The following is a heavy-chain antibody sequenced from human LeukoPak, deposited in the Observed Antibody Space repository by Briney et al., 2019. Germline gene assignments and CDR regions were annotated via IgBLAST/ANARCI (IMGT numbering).Heavy chain of an antibody. J-gene: IGHJ6*02. D-gene: IGHD3-3*01. V-gene: IGHV3-9*01. CDR1: GFTFDDYA. Sequence: GGSLRLSCAASGFTFDDYAMHWVRQAPGKGLEWVSGISWNSGSIGYADSAKGRFTISRDNAKNSLYLQMNSLRAEDTALYYCAKDTAGYDFWSGYVYHGMDVWGQGTTVTVSS. CDR3: AKDTAGYDFWSGYVYHGMDV. CDR2: ISWNSGSI.